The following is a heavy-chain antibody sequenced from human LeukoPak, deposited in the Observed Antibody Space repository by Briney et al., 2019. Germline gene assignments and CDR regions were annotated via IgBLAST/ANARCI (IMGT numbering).Heavy chain of an antibody. D-gene: IGHD4-23*01. Sequence: SETLSLTCAVYGGSFSGYYWSWIRQPPGKGLEWLGEINHSGSTNYNPSLKSRVTISVDTSKNQFSLKLSSVTAADTAVYYCARRNPYGGKLDYWGQGTLVTVSS. CDR1: GGSFSGYY. CDR3: ARRNPYGGKLDY. V-gene: IGHV4-34*01. CDR2: INHSGST. J-gene: IGHJ4*02.